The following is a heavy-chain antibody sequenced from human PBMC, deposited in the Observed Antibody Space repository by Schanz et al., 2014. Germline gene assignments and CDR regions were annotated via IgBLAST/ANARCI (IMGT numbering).Heavy chain of an antibody. J-gene: IGHJ4*02. CDR3: ARAVPDNNGYQGPFDH. CDR1: GFTVSSNY. V-gene: IGHV3-53*01. CDR2: IYTIGST. Sequence: VQLVESGGGVVRPGRSLRLSCAASGFTVSSNYMSWVRQAPGKGLEWVSVIYTIGSTDYADSVRGRFTISRDNSKNTLYLQMNSLRAEDTAVYYCARAVPDNNGYQGPFDHWGQGTLVTVSS. D-gene: IGHD3-22*01.